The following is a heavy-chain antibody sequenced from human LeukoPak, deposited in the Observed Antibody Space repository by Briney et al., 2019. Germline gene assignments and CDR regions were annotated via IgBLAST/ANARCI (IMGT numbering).Heavy chain of an antibody. Sequence: GGSLRLSCAASGFTFISYSMNWVRQAPGKWLEWVSSISSSSSYIYYADSVKGRFTISRDNAKNSLYLQMNSLRAEDTAVYYCARLGATDFDYWGQGTLVTVSS. CDR1: GFTFISYS. CDR2: ISSSSSYI. V-gene: IGHV3-21*01. J-gene: IGHJ4*02. CDR3: ARLGATDFDY. D-gene: IGHD1-14*01.